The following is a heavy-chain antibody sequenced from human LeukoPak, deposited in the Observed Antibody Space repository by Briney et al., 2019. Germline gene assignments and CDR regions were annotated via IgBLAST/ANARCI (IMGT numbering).Heavy chain of an antibody. CDR3: AKYQCSGATCYPKEFDY. J-gene: IGHJ4*02. CDR2: ISAGGDFA. D-gene: IGHD2-15*01. Sequence: EPGGSLRLSCAASGFTFSSYAMSWVRQAPGKGLQWVSVISAGGDFAYYADSVKGRFTISRDNSKNTLYLQMNSLRAEDTAVYYCAKYQCSGATCYPKEFDYWGQGTLVTVSS. V-gene: IGHV3-23*01. CDR1: GFTFSSYA.